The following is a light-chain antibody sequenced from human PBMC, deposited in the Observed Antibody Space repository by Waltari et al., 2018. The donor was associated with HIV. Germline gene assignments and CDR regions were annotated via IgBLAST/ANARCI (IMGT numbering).Light chain of an antibody. V-gene: IGLV2-11*01. J-gene: IGLJ1*01. CDR3: CSYAGSSFYV. CDR2: DVS. CDR1: SSDVGTYYY. Sequence: QSALTQPRSVSGSPGPSVTISCPGTSSDVGTYYYVSWYQQHPGKAPKLILYDVSKRPSGVPDRFSGSKSGNTASLTISGLRVEDEVDYYCCSYAGSSFYVFGTGTQVTVL.